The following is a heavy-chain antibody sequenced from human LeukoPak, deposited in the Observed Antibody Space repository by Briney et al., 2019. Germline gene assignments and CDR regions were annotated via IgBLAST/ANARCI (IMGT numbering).Heavy chain of an antibody. D-gene: IGHD3-22*01. J-gene: IGHJ4*02. V-gene: IGHV1-2*02. CDR1: GYTFTGYY. Sequence: ASVKVSCKASGYTFTGYYMHWVRQAPGQGLEWMGWINPNSGVTECAHKFQGRVTMTRDTSTSTAYMDLSGLRSDDTAVYYCARGANYYDSSGPPGYWGQGALVTVSS. CDR3: ARGANYYDSSGPPGY. CDR2: INPNSGVT.